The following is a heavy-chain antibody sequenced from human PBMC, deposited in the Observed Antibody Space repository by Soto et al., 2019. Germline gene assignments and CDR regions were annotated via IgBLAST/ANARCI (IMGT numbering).Heavy chain of an antibody. D-gene: IGHD4-17*01. CDR2: ISSSSSYI. CDR3: ARDAHYGDCGHGGYYGMDV. Sequence: EVQLVESGGGLVKPGGSLRLSCAASGFTFSSYSMNWVRQAPGKGLEWVSSISSSSSYIYYADSVKGRFTISRDNAKNSMYLHMNTLRAEDTAVYYCARDAHYGDCGHGGYYGMDVWGQGTTVTVSS. V-gene: IGHV3-21*01. J-gene: IGHJ6*02. CDR1: GFTFSSYS.